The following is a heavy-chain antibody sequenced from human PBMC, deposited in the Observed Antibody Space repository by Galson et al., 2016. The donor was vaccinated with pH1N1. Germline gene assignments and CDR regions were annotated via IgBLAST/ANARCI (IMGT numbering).Heavy chain of an antibody. J-gene: IGHJ5*02. CDR2: IYPGGGT. D-gene: IGHD4-17*01. CDR1: GFLVTDRF. CDR3: AVDTVPNGPDH. Sequence: SLRLSCAASGFLVTDRFMSWVRQAPGKRPEWVSIIYPGGGTYYADFLEGRFTISRDTSQNMLFLHMNTLKAEDTALYYCAVDTVPNGPDHWGQGTLVTVSS. V-gene: IGHV3-53*01.